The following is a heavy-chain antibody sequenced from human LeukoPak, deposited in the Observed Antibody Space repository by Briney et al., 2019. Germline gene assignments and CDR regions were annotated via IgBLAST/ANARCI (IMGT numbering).Heavy chain of an antibody. J-gene: IGHJ6*02. CDR1: GGSISSYY. D-gene: IGHD3-10*01. CDR3: ARSITMVRGVIILLDYYYYGMDV. CDR2: IYYSGST. Sequence: SETLSLTCTVSGGSISSYYWSWIRQPPGKGLEWIGYIYYSGSTNYNPSLKSRVTISVDTSKNQFSLKLSSVTAADTAVYYCARSITMVRGVIILLDYYYYGMDVWGQGTTVTVSS. V-gene: IGHV4-59*08.